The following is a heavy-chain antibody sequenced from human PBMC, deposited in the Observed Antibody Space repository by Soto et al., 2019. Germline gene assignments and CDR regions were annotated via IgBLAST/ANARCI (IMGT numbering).Heavy chain of an antibody. J-gene: IGHJ5*02. V-gene: IGHV3-30*18. CDR3: GKDWGSSGWYHWFDP. CDR2: ISHDGGAT. Sequence: QVQLVESGGGVVQSGRSLRLSCAASGFTFSTSGMHWIRQAPGKGLEWVAMISHDGGATYYVDSVKGRFTISRDTDKNTLHLQMDSLRPEDTGTYYFGKDWGSSGWYHWFDPWGQGTLVTVSS. CDR1: GFTFSTSG. D-gene: IGHD6-13*01.